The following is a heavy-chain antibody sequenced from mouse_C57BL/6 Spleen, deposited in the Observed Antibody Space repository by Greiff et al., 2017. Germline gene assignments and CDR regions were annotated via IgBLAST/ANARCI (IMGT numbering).Heavy chain of an antibody. V-gene: IGHV5-16*01. CDR3: ARGDYDEGYYAMDY. CDR2: INYDGSST. Sequence: EVMLVESEGGLVQPGSSMKLSCTASGFTFSDYYMAWVRQVPEKGLEWVANINYDGSSTYYLDSLKSRFIISRDNAKNILYLQMSSLKSEDTATYYGARGDYDEGYYAMDYWGQGTSVTVSS. J-gene: IGHJ4*01. CDR1: GFTFSDYY. D-gene: IGHD2-4*01.